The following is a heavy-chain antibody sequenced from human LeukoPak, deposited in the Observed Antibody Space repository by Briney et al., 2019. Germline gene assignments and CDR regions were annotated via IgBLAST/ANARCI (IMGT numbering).Heavy chain of an antibody. V-gene: IGHV5-51*01. D-gene: IGHD1-1*01. CDR2: VYPGDSDT. Sequence: GESLKISCKGSGYRFIDYWIGWVRQMPGKGLEWMGIVYPGDSDTRYSPSFQGQVTISVDKSISAAYLQWSRLKASDTAIYYCARRGWYNYNYNGMDVWGKGTTVTVSS. J-gene: IGHJ6*04. CDR1: GYRFIDYW. CDR3: ARRGWYNYNYNGMDV.